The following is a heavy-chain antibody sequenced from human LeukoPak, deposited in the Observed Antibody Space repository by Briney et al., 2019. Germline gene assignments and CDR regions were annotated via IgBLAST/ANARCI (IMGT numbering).Heavy chain of an antibody. CDR3: AREPKQWLGFDY. CDR2: ISSSTGVI. J-gene: IGHJ4*02. D-gene: IGHD6-19*01. V-gene: IGHV3-48*03. Sequence: PGGSLRLSCAASGFTFSSYEMNWVRQAPGKGLEWVSYISSSTGVIHYAESVKGRFTISRDDAKNSLYLQMNSLRDEDTAVYYCAREPKQWLGFDYWGQGTLVTVSS. CDR1: GFTFSSYE.